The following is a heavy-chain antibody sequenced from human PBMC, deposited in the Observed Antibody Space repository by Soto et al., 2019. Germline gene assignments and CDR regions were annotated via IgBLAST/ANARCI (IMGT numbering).Heavy chain of an antibody. V-gene: IGHV1-8*01. CDR3: ARPTPYSRSRYKWRSIGF. D-gene: IGHD6-13*01. J-gene: IGHJ4*02. CDR2: MNPNSGNT. CDR1: GYTFTSYD. Sequence: ASLKVSCKASGYTFTSYDINWVRQATGQGLEWMGWMNPNSGNTGYAQKFQGRVTMTRNTSISTAYMELSSLRSEDTAVYYCARPTPYSRSRYKWRSIGFWGQGTLVTVFS.